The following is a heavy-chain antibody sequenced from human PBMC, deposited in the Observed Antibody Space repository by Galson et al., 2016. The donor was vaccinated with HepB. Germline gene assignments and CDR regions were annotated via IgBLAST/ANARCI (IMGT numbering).Heavy chain of an antibody. CDR1: GFTFSTYA. J-gene: IGHJ4*02. D-gene: IGHD6-13*01. CDR3: AKRPTGRIAIPVDYFDY. CDR2: ISGSAYSGVT. V-gene: IGHV3-23*01. Sequence: SLRLSCAASGFTFSTYAMSWVRQAPGKRLEWVSVISGSAYSGVTYYADSVRGRFTISRDDSKNTLYLLMNSLTAEDTAVYYCAKRPTGRIAIPVDYFDYWGQGTMVTVSS.